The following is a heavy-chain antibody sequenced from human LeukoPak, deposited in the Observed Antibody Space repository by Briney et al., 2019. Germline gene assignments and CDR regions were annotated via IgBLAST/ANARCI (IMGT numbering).Heavy chain of an antibody. J-gene: IGHJ3*02. Sequence: SETLSLTCTVSGGSISSSSYYWGWIRQPPGKGLEWIGSIYYSGSTYYNPSLKSRVTISVDTSKNQFSLKLSSVTAADTAVYYCASLHPYNWNDLKAFDIWGQGTMVTVSS. CDR3: ASLHPYNWNDLKAFDI. D-gene: IGHD1-20*01. CDR2: IYYSGST. CDR1: GGSISSSSYY. V-gene: IGHV4-39*01.